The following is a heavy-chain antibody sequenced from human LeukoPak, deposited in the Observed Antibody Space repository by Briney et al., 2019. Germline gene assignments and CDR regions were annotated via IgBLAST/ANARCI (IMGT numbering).Heavy chain of an antibody. V-gene: IGHV4-39*01. CDR2: IYYSGST. J-gene: IGHJ6*02. CDR1: GGSISSSSYY. D-gene: IGHD2-8*01. Sequence: ETLSLTCTVSGGSISSSSYYWGWIRQPPGKGLEWIGSIYYSGSTYYNPSLKSRVTISVDTSKNQFSLKLSSVTAADTAVYYCARLMGGYYYYGMDVWGQGTTVTVSS. CDR3: ARLMGGYYYYGMDV.